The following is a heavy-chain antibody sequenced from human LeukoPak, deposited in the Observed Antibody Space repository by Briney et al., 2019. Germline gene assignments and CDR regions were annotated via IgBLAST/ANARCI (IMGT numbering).Heavy chain of an antibody. Sequence: GGSLRLSCAASGFTFSSYGMHRVRQAPGKGLEWVAVISYDGSNKYYADSVKGRFTISRDNSKNTLYLQMNSLRAEDAAVYYCAKDPSGYPREAYFDYWGQGTLVTVSS. CDR1: GFTFSSYG. CDR3: AKDPSGYPREAYFDY. D-gene: IGHD5-12*01. J-gene: IGHJ4*02. V-gene: IGHV3-30*18. CDR2: ISYDGSNK.